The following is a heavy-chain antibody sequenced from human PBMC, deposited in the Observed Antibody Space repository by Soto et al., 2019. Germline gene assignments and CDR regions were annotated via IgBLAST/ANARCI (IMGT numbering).Heavy chain of an antibody. CDR1: GYTFTSYG. J-gene: IGHJ6*02. V-gene: IGHV1-18*04. Sequence: ASVKVSCKASGYTFTSYGISWVRQAPGQGLEWMGWISAYNGNTNYAQKLQGRVTMTTDTSTGTAYMELRSLRSDDTAVYYCASSYYYYYGMDVWGQGTTVTVPS. CDR2: ISAYNGNT. CDR3: ASSYYYYYGMDV.